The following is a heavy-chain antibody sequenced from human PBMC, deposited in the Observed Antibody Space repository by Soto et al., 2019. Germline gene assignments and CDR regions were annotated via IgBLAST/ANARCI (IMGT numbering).Heavy chain of an antibody. V-gene: IGHV4-4*07. CDR1: GGSINTFY. D-gene: IGHD5-12*01. J-gene: IGHJ4*02. Sequence: SETLSLTCTVSGGSINTFYWSWVRQPAGKGLEWVGRIFSSGSTSFNPSLESRVAMSVDTSKNHFSLNLSSVTAADMAVYYCAREGSYSAYNFAHGIQLWSFDFWGQGALVTVSS. CDR2: IFSSGST. CDR3: AREGSYSAYNFAHGIQLWSFDF.